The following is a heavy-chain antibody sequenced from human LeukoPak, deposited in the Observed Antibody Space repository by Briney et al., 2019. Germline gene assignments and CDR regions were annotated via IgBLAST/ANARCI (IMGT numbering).Heavy chain of an antibody. Sequence: SETLSLTCNVSGGSISSSTYYWSWIRQPAGKGLEWIGRIYSSGRTNYNPSLKSRVTISVDTSKNQFSLNLSSVTAADTAVYSCARDIHTSDWTKFDYWGQGTSVTVSS. CDR3: ARDIHTSDWTKFDY. CDR2: IYSSGRT. V-gene: IGHV4-61*02. CDR1: GGSISSSTYY. D-gene: IGHD6-19*01. J-gene: IGHJ4*02.